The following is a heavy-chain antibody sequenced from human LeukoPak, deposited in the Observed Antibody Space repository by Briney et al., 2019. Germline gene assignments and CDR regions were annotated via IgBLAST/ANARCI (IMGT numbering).Heavy chain of an antibody. V-gene: IGHV1-69-2*01. Sequence: ASVKVSCKASGYTFTSYGISWVQQAPGKGLEWMGRVDPEDGETIYAEKFQGRVTITADTSTDTAYMELSSLRSEDTAVYYCATSPPLWVGYWGQGTLVTVSS. CDR1: GYTFTSYG. CDR3: ATSPPLWVGY. J-gene: IGHJ4*02. D-gene: IGHD3-10*01. CDR2: VDPEDGET.